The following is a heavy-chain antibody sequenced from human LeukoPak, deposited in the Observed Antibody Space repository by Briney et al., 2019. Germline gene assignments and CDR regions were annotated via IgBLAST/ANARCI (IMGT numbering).Heavy chain of an antibody. CDR2: ISSSSSYI. CDR3: ARAVYGFDAFDI. J-gene: IGHJ3*02. D-gene: IGHD4-17*01. CDR1: GFTFSSYA. Sequence: PGGSLRLSCAASGFTFSSYAMNWVRQAPGKGLEWVSSISSSSSYIYYADSVKGRFTISRDNAKNSLYLQMNSLRAEDTAVYYCARAVYGFDAFDIWGQGTMVTVSS. V-gene: IGHV3-21*01.